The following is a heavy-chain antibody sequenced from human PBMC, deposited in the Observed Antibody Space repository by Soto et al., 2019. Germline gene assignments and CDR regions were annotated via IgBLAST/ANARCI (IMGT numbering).Heavy chain of an antibody. D-gene: IGHD3-22*01. J-gene: IGHJ3*02. CDR2: IYSGGST. Sequence: GGSLRLSCAASEFTVSSNYMSWVRQAPGKGLEWVSVIYSGGSTYYADSVKGRFTISRDNSKNTLYLQMNSLRAEDTAVYYCARDSGYYPSSAFDIWGQGTMVTVS. CDR3: ARDSGYYPSSAFDI. CDR1: EFTVSSNY. V-gene: IGHV3-53*01.